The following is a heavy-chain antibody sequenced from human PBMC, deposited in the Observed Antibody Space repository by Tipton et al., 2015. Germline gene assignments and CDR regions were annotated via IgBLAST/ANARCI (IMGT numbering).Heavy chain of an antibody. J-gene: IGHJ4*02. CDR3: AREVWYNDSTGYDY. D-gene: IGHD3-22*01. V-gene: IGHV4-61*01. Sequence: TLSLTCTVSGGSIRSGSYYWSWIRQPPGKGLEWIGYIYYSGSTNYNPSLKGRVTISVDTSKNQFSLHLSSVTAADTTVYYCAREVWYNDSTGYDYWGQGTLVTVSS. CDR2: IYYSGST. CDR1: GGSIRSGSYY.